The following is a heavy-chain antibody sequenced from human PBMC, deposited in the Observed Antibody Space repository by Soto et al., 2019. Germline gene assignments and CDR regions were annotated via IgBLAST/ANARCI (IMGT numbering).Heavy chain of an antibody. V-gene: IGHV1-18*01. J-gene: IGHJ6*02. CDR1: GYTFTNYG. D-gene: IGHD3-10*01. CDR3: ATEGDYSGSGSYSPPRYYGMDV. Sequence: QIQLVQSGAEVKKAGASVKVSCKASGYTFTNYGISWVRQAHGQGPEWMGWISAYNDNTNYAQKFQGRVTLTTDTSPRTAYMVLKRPTSDDTAVYYCATEGDYSGSGSYSPPRYYGMDVWGQGTTVTVFS. CDR2: ISAYNDNT.